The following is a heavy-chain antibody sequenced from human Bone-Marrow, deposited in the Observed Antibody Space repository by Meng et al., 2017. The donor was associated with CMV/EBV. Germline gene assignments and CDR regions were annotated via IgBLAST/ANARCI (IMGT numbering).Heavy chain of an antibody. CDR1: GYTFTSYG. CDR3: ARVWYSSSWYGPWDYYYGMDV. D-gene: IGHD6-13*01. CDR2: ISAYNGNT. J-gene: IGHJ6*02. V-gene: IGHV1-18*01. Sequence: ASVKVSCKASGYTFTSYGISWVRQAPGQGLEWMGWISAYNGNTNYAQKLQGRVTMTTDTSTSTAYMELRSLRSDDTAVYYCARVWYSSSWYGPWDYYYGMDVWGQGTTVTVSS.